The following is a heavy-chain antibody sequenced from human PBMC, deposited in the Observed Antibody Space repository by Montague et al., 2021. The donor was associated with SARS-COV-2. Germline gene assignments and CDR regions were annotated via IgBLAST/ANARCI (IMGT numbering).Heavy chain of an antibody. D-gene: IGHD6-13*01. CDR1: GFTFNIYA. Sequence: SLRLSCAASGFTFNIYAMHWVRQAPGKGLEWVAVITYDGSNTYYADSVKGRFTISRDNSKNTLYLQMNSLRAEDTAVYYCAKDPPSSWTRDDFDIWGQGTMVTVSS. J-gene: IGHJ3*02. CDR2: ITYDGSNT. CDR3: AKDPPSSWTRDDFDI. V-gene: IGHV3-30*18.